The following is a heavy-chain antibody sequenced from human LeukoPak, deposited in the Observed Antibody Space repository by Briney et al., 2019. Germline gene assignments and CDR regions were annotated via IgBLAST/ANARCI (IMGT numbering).Heavy chain of an antibody. J-gene: IGHJ6*03. CDR1: GGSISSHY. D-gene: IGHD1-26*01. CDR3: ARDGREDYYYYYMDV. CDR2: IYYSGST. Sequence: SETLSLTCTVSGGSISSHYWSWIRQPPGKGLEWIGYIYYSGSTNYNPSLKSRVTISVDTSKNQFSLKLSSVTAADTAVYYCARDGREDYYYYYMDVWGKGTTVTVSS. V-gene: IGHV4-59*11.